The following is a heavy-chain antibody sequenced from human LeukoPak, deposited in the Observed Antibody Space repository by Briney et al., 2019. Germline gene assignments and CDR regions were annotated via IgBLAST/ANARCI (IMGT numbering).Heavy chain of an antibody. V-gene: IGHV3-9*01. CDR2: ISWNSGSI. Sequence: GGSLRLSCAASGFTFDDYAMHWVRQAPGKGLEWVSGISWNSGSIGYADSVKGRFTISRDNAKNSLYLQMNSLRAEDTALYYCARDGRYYGSGSYGDIDYWGQGTLVTVSS. CDR3: ARDGRYYGSGSYGDIDY. CDR1: GFTFDDYA. D-gene: IGHD3-10*01. J-gene: IGHJ4*02.